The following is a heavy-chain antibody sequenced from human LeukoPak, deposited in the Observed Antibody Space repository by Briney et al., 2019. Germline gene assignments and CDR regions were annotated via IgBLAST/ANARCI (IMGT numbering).Heavy chain of an antibody. CDR2: ISYDGSNK. CDR3: AKDLAGSGSYLDVYFDY. Sequence: GRSLRLSCAASGFTFSSYGMHWVRQAPGKGLEWVAVISYDGSNKYYADSVKGRFTISRDNSKNTLYLQMNSLRAEDTAVYYCAKDLAGSGSYLDVYFDYWGQGTLVTVSS. D-gene: IGHD1-26*01. CDR1: GFTFSSYG. V-gene: IGHV3-30*18. J-gene: IGHJ4*02.